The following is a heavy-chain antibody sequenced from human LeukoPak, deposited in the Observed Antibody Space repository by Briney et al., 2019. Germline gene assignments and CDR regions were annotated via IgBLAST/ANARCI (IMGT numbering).Heavy chain of an antibody. CDR2: IYYSGST. J-gene: IGHJ4*02. Sequence: PSETLSLTCTVSGGSVSSGSYYWSWIRQPPGKGLEWIGYIYYSGSTSYNPSLKSRVTISVDTSKNQFSLKLSSVTAADTAVYYCARDAVTVNSYYFDYWGQGTLVTVSS. D-gene: IGHD4-11*01. CDR3: ARDAVTVNSYYFDY. V-gene: IGHV4-61*01. CDR1: GGSVSSGSYY.